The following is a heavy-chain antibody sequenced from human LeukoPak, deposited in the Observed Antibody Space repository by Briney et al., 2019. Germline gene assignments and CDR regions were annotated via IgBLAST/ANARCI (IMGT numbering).Heavy chain of an antibody. Sequence: PSETLSLTCTVSGGSISSSSYYWGWIRQPPGKGLEWIGSIYYSGSTYYNPSLKSRVTISVDTSKNQFSLELSSATAADTAVYYCVYSSGWYYFDYWGQGTLVTVSS. J-gene: IGHJ4*02. V-gene: IGHV4-39*01. D-gene: IGHD6-19*01. CDR3: VYSSGWYYFDY. CDR1: GGSISSSSYY. CDR2: IYYSGST.